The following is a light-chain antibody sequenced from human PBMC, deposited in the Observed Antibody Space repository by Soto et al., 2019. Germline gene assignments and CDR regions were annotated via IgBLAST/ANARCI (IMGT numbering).Light chain of an antibody. CDR2: DDS. V-gene: IGLV3-21*02. Sequence: SYELTQPPSVSVAPGQTARITCGGTNIGSKSVHWYQQRPGQAPVLVVSDDSDRPSGIPERFSGSNSGNTATLTISRVDAGDEADYYCQVWHSRGDRVVFGGGTKVTVL. CDR1: NIGSKS. CDR3: QVWHSRGDRVV. J-gene: IGLJ2*01.